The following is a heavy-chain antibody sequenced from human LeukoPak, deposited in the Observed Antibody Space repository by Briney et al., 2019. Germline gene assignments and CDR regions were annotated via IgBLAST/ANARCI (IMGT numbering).Heavy chain of an antibody. CDR1: GGSISSYY. J-gene: IGHJ6*04. D-gene: IGHD6-13*01. Sequence: SETLSLTCTVSGGSISSYYWSWIRQPPGKGLEWIGYIYYSGSTNYNPSLESRVTISVDTSKNQFSLKLSSVTAADTAVYYCARVSSSWSYGMDVWGKGTTVTVSS. CDR2: IYYSGST. CDR3: ARVSSSWSYGMDV. V-gene: IGHV4-59*01.